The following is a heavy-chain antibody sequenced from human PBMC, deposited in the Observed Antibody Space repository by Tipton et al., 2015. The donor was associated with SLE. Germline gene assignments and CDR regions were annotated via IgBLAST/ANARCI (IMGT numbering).Heavy chain of an antibody. Sequence: TLSLTCTVSEGSISSGGYYWSWIRQHPGKGLEWIGYIYYTGSTYYNPSLKSRVAMSVDTSKNQFSLRLSSVTAADTVMYYCARDLAGVKDYWGQGTLVTVSS. J-gene: IGHJ4*02. D-gene: IGHD3-10*01. V-gene: IGHV4-31*03. CDR2: IYYTGST. CDR3: ARDLAGVKDY. CDR1: EGSISSGGYY.